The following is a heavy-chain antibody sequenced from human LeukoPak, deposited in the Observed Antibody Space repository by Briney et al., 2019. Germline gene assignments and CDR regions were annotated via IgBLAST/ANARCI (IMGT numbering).Heavy chain of an antibody. CDR1: GFTFNNYA. CDR2: INGNGAAT. J-gene: IGHJ6*03. D-gene: IGHD1-26*01. CDR3: ANGLAASGNFLLRDYYYFIDV. V-gene: IGHV3-23*01. Sequence: RGSLRLSCVASGFTFNNYAMHWVRQAPREGLEWVSTINGNGAATYYADSFKGRFLISRDDSKSTVYLRMNKLRVEDSGLYYCANGLAASGNFLLRDYYYFIDVWGKGTTAIVS.